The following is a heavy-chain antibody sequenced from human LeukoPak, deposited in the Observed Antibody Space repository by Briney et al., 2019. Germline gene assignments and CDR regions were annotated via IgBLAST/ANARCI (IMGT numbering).Heavy chain of an antibody. Sequence: SETLSLTCTVSGGSISSSSYYWGWIRQPPGRGLEWIGSIYYSGSAYYNPSLESRVTISVDTSKNQFSLKLSSVTAADTALYYCARDGGLAAAFYWGQGTLVTVSS. CDR3: ARDGGLAAAFY. J-gene: IGHJ4*02. V-gene: IGHV4-39*07. D-gene: IGHD6-13*01. CDR1: GGSISSSSYY. CDR2: IYYSGSA.